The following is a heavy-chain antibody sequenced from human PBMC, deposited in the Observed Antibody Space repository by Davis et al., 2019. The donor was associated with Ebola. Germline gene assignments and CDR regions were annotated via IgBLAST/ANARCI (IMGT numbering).Heavy chain of an antibody. J-gene: IGHJ6*02. D-gene: IGHD2-8*02. V-gene: IGHV3-48*02. CDR2: ISSSSSTI. CDR1: GFTFSSYS. Sequence: GESLKISCAASGFTFSSYSMNWVRQAPGKGLEWVSYISSSSSTIYYADSVKGRFTISRDNAKNSLYLQMNSLRDEDTAVYYCARDNWGGFCTGGVCHYYYYGMDVWGQGTTVTVSS. CDR3: ARDNWGGFCTGGVCHYYYYGMDV.